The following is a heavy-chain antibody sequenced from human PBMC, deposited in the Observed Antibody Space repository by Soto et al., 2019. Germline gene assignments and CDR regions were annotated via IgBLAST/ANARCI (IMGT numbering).Heavy chain of an antibody. D-gene: IGHD3-3*01. V-gene: IGHV4-59*01. CDR1: GGSISSYY. CDR3: ARDITPSSYYDFWSGPGPFGMDV. Sequence: PSETLSLTCTVSGGSISSYYWSWIRQPPGKGLEWIGYIYYSGSTNYNPSLKSRVTISVDTSKNQFSLKLSSVTAADTAVYYCARDITPSSYYDFWSGPGPFGMDVWGQGTTVTVSS. CDR2: IYYSGST. J-gene: IGHJ6*02.